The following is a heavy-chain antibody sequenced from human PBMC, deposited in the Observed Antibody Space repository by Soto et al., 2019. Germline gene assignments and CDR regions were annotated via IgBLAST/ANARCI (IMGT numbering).Heavy chain of an antibody. CDR2: ISAYNGNT. V-gene: IGHV1-18*01. D-gene: IGHD3-22*01. CDR3: ARPGYYDSSGYKRGNAFDI. CDR1: GYTFTSYG. Sequence: QVQRVQSGAEVKKPGASVKVSCKASGYTFTSYGIIWVRQAPGQGLEWMGWISAYNGNTNYAQKLQGRVTMTTDTSTSTAYMELRSLRSDDTAVYYCARPGYYDSSGYKRGNAFDIWGQGTMVTVSS. J-gene: IGHJ3*02.